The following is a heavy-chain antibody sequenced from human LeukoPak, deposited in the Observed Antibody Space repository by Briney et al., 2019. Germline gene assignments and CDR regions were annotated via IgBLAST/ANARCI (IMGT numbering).Heavy chain of an antibody. D-gene: IGHD3-3*01. CDR3: ARGTPADYDFWSGYYTVYSQH. J-gene: IGHJ1*01. V-gene: IGHV3-21*06. CDR2: ISSVGSYR. Sequence: NPGGSLRLSCAASEFTFSSYSLNWVRQAPGKGLEWVSSISSVGSYRYYADSVKGRFTVSRDDAKNSLYLQMNSLRAEDTAVYYCARGTPADYDFWSGYYTVYSQHWGQGTLVTVSS. CDR1: EFTFSSYS.